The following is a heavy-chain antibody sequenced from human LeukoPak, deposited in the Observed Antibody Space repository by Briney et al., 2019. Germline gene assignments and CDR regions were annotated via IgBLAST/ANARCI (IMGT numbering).Heavy chain of an antibody. V-gene: IGHV3-74*03. CDR2: INSDGSST. CDR1: GFTFSSYW. Sequence: GGSLRLSCAASGFTFSSYWMHWVRQAPGKGLVWVSRINSDGSSTMHAEFVKGRFTISRDNAKNTLYLKMNSLRAEDTAVYYCARDYFGILTGYYNVDYCGQGTLVTVSS. CDR3: ARDYFGILTGYYNVDY. D-gene: IGHD3-9*01. J-gene: IGHJ4*02.